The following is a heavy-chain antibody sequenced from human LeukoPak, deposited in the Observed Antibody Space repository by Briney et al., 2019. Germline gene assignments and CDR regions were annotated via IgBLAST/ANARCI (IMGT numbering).Heavy chain of an antibody. CDR2: INHSGST. J-gene: IGHJ4*02. D-gene: IGHD6-13*01. CDR3: ARHSQKIYSSSWYTRWAFGY. Sequence: GSLRLSCAASAFTFSNYNMNWVRQAPGKGLEWIGEINHSGSTNYNPSLKSRVTISVDTSKNQFSLKLSSVTAADTAVYYCARHSQKIYSSSWYTRWAFGYWGQGTLVTVSS. CDR1: AFTFSNYN. V-gene: IGHV4-34*01.